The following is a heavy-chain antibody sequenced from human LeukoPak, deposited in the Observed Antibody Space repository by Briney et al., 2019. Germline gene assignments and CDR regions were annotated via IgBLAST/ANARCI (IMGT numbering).Heavy chain of an antibody. CDR2: IYYSGRT. J-gene: IGHJ3*02. D-gene: IGHD3-10*01. V-gene: IGHV4-30-4*01. Sequence: TSETLSLTCTVPGGSTSINDYYWSWIRHTPGKGLEWIGYIYYSGRTYYNPSLKSRVTISVDTSKNQFSLKLTSVTAADTAVYYCARRFTMVRGTRRDGFDIWGQGTMVTVSS. CDR1: GGSTSINDYY. CDR3: ARRFTMVRGTRRDGFDI.